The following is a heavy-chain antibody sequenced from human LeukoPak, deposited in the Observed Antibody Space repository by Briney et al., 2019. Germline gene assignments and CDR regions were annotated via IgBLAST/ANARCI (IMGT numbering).Heavy chain of an antibody. Sequence: PGRSLRLSCAASGFTFSSYAMHWVRQAPGKGLEWVALIWYDGSNKYYADSVKGRFTISRDNSKNTLFLQMSSLRVEDTAMYFCAGGDYYGSGSNADYWGQGTLVSVSS. V-gene: IGHV3-33*01. CDR2: IWYDGSNK. CDR3: AGGDYYGSGSNADY. CDR1: GFTFSSYA. D-gene: IGHD3-10*01. J-gene: IGHJ4*02.